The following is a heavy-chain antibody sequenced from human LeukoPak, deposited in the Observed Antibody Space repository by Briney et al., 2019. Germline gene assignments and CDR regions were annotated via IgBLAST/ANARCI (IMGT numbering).Heavy chain of an antibody. J-gene: IGHJ4*02. V-gene: IGHV3-30-3*01. D-gene: IGHD5-18*01. CDR1: GFTFSSYA. Sequence: GRSLRLSCAVSGFTFSSYAMHWVRQAPGKGLEWVAVISYDGSNKYYADSVKGRFTISRDNSKNTLYLQMNSLRAEDTAVYYCARGRGYSYGWGQGTLVTVSS. CDR2: ISYDGSNK. CDR3: ARGRGYSYG.